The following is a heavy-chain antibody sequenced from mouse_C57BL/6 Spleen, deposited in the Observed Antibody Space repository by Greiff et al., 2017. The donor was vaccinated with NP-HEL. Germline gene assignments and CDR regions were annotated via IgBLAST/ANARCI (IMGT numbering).Heavy chain of an antibody. CDR2: ISSGGSYT. D-gene: IGHD2-4*01. V-gene: IGHV5-6*02. CDR3: ARHDVNDYDDFAY. CDR1: GFTFSSYG. Sequence: EVKLVESGGDLVKPGGSLKLSCAASGFTFSSYGMSWVRQTPDKRLEWVATISSGGSYTYYPDSVKGRFTISRDNAKNTLYLQMSSLKSEDTAMYYCARHDVNDYDDFAYWGQGTLVTVSA. J-gene: IGHJ3*01.